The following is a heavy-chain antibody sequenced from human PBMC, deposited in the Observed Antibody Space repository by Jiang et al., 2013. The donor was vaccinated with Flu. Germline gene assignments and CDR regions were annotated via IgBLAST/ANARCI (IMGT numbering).Heavy chain of an antibody. V-gene: IGHV1-2*02. CDR1: GYSFTGYY. CDR3: AITTTGSTSSTEYFQY. D-gene: IGHD6-6*01. Sequence: GAEVKKPGASVKVSCKASGYSFTGYYLHWVRQAPGQGLEWMGWINPNSGGTSYAQKFQGSFTMTRDTSISTAYMELSSLRSDDTAVFFCAITTTGSTSSTEYFQYXGQGTLVHRLL. J-gene: IGHJ1*01. CDR2: INPNSGGT.